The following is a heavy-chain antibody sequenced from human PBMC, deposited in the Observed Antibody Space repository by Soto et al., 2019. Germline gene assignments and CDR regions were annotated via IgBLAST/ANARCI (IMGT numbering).Heavy chain of an antibody. D-gene: IGHD3-10*01. CDR1: SGSISSSNW. J-gene: IGHJ6*03. CDR2: IYHSGST. V-gene: IGHV4-4*02. CDR3: ARMGGVGFGELQYYYYMDV. Sequence: QVQLQESGPGLVKPSGTLSLTCAVSSGSISSSNWWSWVRQPPGKGLEWIGEIYHSGSTNYNPSLKSRVTISVDKSMNQFSLKLSSVTAADTAVYYCARMGGVGFGELQYYYYMDVWGKGTTVTVSS.